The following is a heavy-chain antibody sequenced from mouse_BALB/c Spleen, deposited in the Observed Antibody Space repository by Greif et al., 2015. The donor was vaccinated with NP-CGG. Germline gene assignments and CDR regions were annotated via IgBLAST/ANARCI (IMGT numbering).Heavy chain of an antibody. CDR2: IDPSDSYT. Sequence: QVQLKDSGAELVKPGASVKLSCKASGYTFTSYWMHWVKQRPGQGLEWIGEIDPSDSYTNYNQKFKGKATLTVDKSSSTAYMQLSSLTSEDSAVYYCARKDNRGYAMDYWSQGSSVTVSS. CDR3: ARKDNRGYAMDY. J-gene: IGHJ4*01. D-gene: IGHD1-3*01. CDR1: GYTFTSYW. V-gene: IGHV1-69*02.